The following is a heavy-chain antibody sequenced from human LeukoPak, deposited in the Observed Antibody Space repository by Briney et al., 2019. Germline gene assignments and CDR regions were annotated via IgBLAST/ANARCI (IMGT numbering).Heavy chain of an antibody. D-gene: IGHD1-14*01. J-gene: IGHJ3*02. Sequence: PSETLSLTCAVSGGSISSSNWGSWVRQPPGKGLEWVGEIYHSGSTNYNPSLKSRVAISVDKSKNPFSVKLSSVTAADTAVYYCARDPTNDAFDIWGQGTMVTVSS. CDR1: GGSISSSNW. V-gene: IGHV4-4*02. CDR2: IYHSGST. CDR3: ARDPTNDAFDI.